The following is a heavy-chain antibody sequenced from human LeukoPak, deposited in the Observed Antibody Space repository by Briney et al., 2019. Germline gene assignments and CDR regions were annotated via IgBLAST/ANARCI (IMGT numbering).Heavy chain of an antibody. D-gene: IGHD7-27*01. CDR3: ARHPGASFDS. Sequence: SETLSLTCSVSGGSISGYYWSWIRQPPGRRLEWIGYIHYTGNTTYNPSLKSRVTISIDRSKNLFSLKLTSVTVADTAAYFCARHPGASFDSWGQGNLVTVSS. V-gene: IGHV4-59*08. CDR2: IHYTGNT. CDR1: GGSISGYY. J-gene: IGHJ4*02.